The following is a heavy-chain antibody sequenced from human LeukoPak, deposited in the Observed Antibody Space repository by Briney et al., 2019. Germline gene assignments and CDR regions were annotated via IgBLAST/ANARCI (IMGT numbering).Heavy chain of an antibody. CDR1: GYTFTGYY. V-gene: IGHV1-2*02. CDR3: ARRRIAAAGTALDY. J-gene: IGHJ4*02. D-gene: IGHD6-13*01. Sequence: ASVKVSCKASGYTFTGYYMHWVRQAPGQGLEWMGWINPNSGGTNYAQKFQGRVTMTRDTSISTAYVELSRLRSDDTAVYYCARRRIAAAGTALDYWGQGTLVTVSS. CDR2: INPNSGGT.